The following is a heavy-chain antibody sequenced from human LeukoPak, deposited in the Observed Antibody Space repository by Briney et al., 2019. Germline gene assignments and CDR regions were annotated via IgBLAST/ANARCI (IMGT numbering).Heavy chain of an antibody. CDR2: INHSGST. V-gene: IGHV4-34*01. Sequence: SSETLSLTCAVYGGSFSGYYWSWIRQPPGKGLEWIGEINHSGSTNYNPSLKSRVTISVDTSKNQFSLKLSSVTAADTAVYYCARSLRVLRFLEWLPNYYYYMDVWGKGTTVTVSS. D-gene: IGHD3-3*01. CDR1: GGSFSGYY. J-gene: IGHJ6*03. CDR3: ARSLRVLRFLEWLPNYYYYMDV.